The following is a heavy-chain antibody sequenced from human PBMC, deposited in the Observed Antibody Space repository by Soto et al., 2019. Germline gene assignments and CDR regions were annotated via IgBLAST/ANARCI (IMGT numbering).Heavy chain of an antibody. V-gene: IGHV3-30-3*01. CDR2: TSKDGINT. CDR1: AFTLSKFA. CDR3: ARGNMDV. D-gene: IGHD1-1*01. Sequence: GGSLRLSCAASAFTLSKFAMHWVRQAPGKGLEWVAVTSKDGINTYYADSVKGRFTISRDNSKSTIYLQMNSLRTEDTALYYCARGNMDVWGQGTTVTVSS. J-gene: IGHJ6*02.